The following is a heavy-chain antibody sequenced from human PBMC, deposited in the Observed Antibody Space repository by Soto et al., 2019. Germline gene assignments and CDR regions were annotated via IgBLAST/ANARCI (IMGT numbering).Heavy chain of an antibody. CDR2: ISYDGSNK. CDR3: ASDSTTELSWVFDN. D-gene: IGHD5-12*01. V-gene: IGHV3-30-3*01. Sequence: QVQLVECGGGVVQPGRSLRLSYAASGFTFSSYAMHWVCQAPGNGMEWVAVISYDGSNKYYADSVKGRFTISRDNSKNTMYLQMNSQRTEDTAVYYCASDSTTELSWVFDNWGQGTLVTVSS. J-gene: IGHJ4*02. CDR1: GFTFSSYA.